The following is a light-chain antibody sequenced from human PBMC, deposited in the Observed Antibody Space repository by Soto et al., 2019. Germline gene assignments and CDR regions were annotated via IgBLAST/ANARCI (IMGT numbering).Light chain of an antibody. CDR1: QSVSSY. J-gene: IGKJ1*01. Sequence: EIVLTQSPATLSLSPGEGATLSCRASQSVSSYLAWYQQKPGQAPRLLIYDASNRATGIPARFSGSGSGTDFTLIISSLEPEDFAVYYGKKRSNWPWTFGQGTKGKSN. CDR3: KKRSNWPWT. V-gene: IGKV3-11*01. CDR2: DAS.